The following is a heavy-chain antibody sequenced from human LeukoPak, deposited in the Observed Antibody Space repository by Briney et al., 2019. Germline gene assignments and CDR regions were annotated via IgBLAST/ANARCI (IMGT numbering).Heavy chain of an antibody. D-gene: IGHD2-2*01. Sequence: ASETLSLTCTVSGVSISSCYWNWIRQPPGKGLEWIGYIYYSGSTNHNPSLKSRVTISVDTSKNQFSLKLSSVTAADTAVYYCARDTRTVDGMDVWGQGTTVTVSS. J-gene: IGHJ6*02. CDR1: GVSISSCY. CDR2: IYYSGST. CDR3: ARDTRTVDGMDV. V-gene: IGHV4-59*01.